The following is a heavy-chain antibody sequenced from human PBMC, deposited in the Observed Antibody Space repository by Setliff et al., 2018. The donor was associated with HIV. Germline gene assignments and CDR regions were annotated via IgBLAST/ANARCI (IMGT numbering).Heavy chain of an antibody. CDR3: ARDSGRGGDYAIDY. J-gene: IGHJ4*02. CDR1: GFSFSSYS. CDR2: ISSTSHVI. Sequence: GGSLRLSCAASGFSFSSYSMNWVRQAPGKGLEWVSYISSTSHVIYYAGSVKGRFTISRDNAKNSLYLQMNSLRAEDTAVYYCARDSGRGGDYAIDYWGRGTLVTVSS. D-gene: IGHD4-17*01. V-gene: IGHV3-48*01.